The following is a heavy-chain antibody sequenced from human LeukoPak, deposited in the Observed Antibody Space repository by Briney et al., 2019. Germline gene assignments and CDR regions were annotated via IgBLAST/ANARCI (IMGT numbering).Heavy chain of an antibody. CDR3: ARDRAWNYFDY. D-gene: IGHD3-3*01. CDR1: GFTFSNAW. J-gene: IGHJ4*02. Sequence: GGSLRLSCAASGFTFSNAWMNWVRQAPGKGLEWVAIISNDGSRKYYAHSVEGRFTISRDNSKNTLYLQMDSLRAEDTAVYYCARDRAWNYFDYWGQGTLVTVSS. V-gene: IGHV3-30*03. CDR2: ISNDGSRK.